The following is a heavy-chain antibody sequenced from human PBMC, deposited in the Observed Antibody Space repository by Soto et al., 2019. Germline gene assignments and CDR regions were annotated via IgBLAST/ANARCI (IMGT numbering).Heavy chain of an antibody. V-gene: IGHV4-59*08. Sequence: PSETLSLTCTVSGGSISSYYWSWIRQPPGKGLEWIGYIYYSGSTNYNPSLKSRGTISVDTSKNQFSLKLSPVTAADTAVYSCARGEYSSSFGYYYYYYMDVWGKGTTVTVYS. CDR3: ARGEYSSSFGYYYYYYMDV. D-gene: IGHD6-6*01. CDR2: IYYSGST. J-gene: IGHJ6*03. CDR1: GGSISSYY.